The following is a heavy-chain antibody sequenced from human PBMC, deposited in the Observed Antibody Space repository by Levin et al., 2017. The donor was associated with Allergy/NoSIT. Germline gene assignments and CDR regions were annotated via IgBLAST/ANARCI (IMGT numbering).Heavy chain of an antibody. J-gene: IGHJ4*02. CDR2: VSHDGGNK. CDR3: AREMYSSSWGFDS. Sequence: GGSLRLSCAASGFTFSSYAIHWVRQAPGKGLEWVAAVSHDGGNKYYADSVQGRFTISRDNSKNTLYLQMNSLRPEDTAVYYCAREMYSSSWGFDSWGQGALVTVSS. CDR1: GFTFSSYA. V-gene: IGHV3-30*04. D-gene: IGHD6-6*01.